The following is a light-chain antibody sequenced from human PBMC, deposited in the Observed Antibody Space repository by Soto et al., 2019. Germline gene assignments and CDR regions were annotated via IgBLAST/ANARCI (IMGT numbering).Light chain of an antibody. V-gene: IGKV3D-7*01. CDR2: GAS. Sequence: EIVLAQSPATLSLSPGDRATLSCRASQSVTDNYLAWYQQKPGQAPRLLIYGASTRATGIPARFSGSGSGTDFTLTISSLQPEDFATYYCQQSYSTPLTFGQGTKVDIK. CDR1: QSVTDNY. CDR3: QQSYSTPLT. J-gene: IGKJ1*01.